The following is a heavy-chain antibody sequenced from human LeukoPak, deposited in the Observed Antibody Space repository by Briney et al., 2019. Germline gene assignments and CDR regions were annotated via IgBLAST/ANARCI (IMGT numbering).Heavy chain of an antibody. V-gene: IGHV1-18*01. CDR3: AKVKYDSLPYYFDY. CDR2: ISAYNGNT. J-gene: IGHJ4*02. D-gene: IGHD3-3*01. CDR1: GYTFTSYG. Sequence: ASVKVSCKASGYTFTSYGISWVRQPPGQGLEWMGWISAYNGNTNYAQKLQGRVTMTTDTSTSTAYMELRSLRSEDTAVYYCAKVKYDSLPYYFDYWGQGTLVTVSS.